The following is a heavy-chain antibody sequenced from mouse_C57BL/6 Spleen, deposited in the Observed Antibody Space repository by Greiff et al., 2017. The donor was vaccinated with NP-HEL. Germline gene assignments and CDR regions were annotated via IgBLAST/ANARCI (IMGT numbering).Heavy chain of an antibody. J-gene: IGHJ2*01. CDR2: IDPETGGT. V-gene: IGHV1-15*01. CDR3: TRAPYYGSSFY. Sequence: QVQLQQSGAELVRPGASVTLSCKASGYTFTDYEMHWVKQTPVHGLEWIGAIDPETGGTAYNQKFKGKAILTADKSSSTAYMELRSLTSEDSAVYYCTRAPYYGSSFYWGQGTTLTVSS. CDR1: GYTFTDYE. D-gene: IGHD1-1*01.